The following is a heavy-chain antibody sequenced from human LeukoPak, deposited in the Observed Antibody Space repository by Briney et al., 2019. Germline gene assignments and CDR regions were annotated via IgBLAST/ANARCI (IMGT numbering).Heavy chain of an antibody. CDR1: GFTFSSYA. CDR3: AKDGPRRIPYYMDV. V-gene: IGHV3-23*01. CDR2: ISGSGDT. J-gene: IGHJ6*03. Sequence: GGSLRLSCAASGFTFSSYAMGWVRQAPGKGLEWVSAISGSGDTYYADSVKGRFTISRDNSKNTLYLQMNSLRAADTAVYYCAKDGPRRIPYYMDVWGKGTTVTVSS.